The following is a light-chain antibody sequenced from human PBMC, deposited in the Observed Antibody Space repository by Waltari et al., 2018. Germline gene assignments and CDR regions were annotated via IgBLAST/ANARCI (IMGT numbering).Light chain of an antibody. CDR3: QLYGNSPVVT. Sequence: EIVLTQSPGTLSLSPGERANLSCRASQCVSSSYLAWYQQKPGQAPRLLMYGTSTRAAGIPDRYSGSGSGTDVSLTSSRLDPEDFAVYYCQLYGNSPVVTFGGGTKVEIK. J-gene: IGKJ4*01. CDR1: QCVSSSY. V-gene: IGKV3-20*01. CDR2: GTS.